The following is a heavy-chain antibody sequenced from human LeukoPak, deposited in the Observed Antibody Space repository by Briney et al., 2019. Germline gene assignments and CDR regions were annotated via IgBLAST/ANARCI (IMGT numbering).Heavy chain of an antibody. J-gene: IGHJ4*02. V-gene: IGHV3-48*04. Sequence: GGSLRLSCAASGFTFSSYSMNWVRQAPGKGLEWVSYISSSSSTIYYADSVKGRFTISRDNAKNSLYLQMNSLRAEDTAVYYCARSSSGRWAPFDYWGQGTLVTVSS. CDR2: ISSSSSTI. CDR3: ARSSSGRWAPFDY. CDR1: GFTFSSYS. D-gene: IGHD6-19*01.